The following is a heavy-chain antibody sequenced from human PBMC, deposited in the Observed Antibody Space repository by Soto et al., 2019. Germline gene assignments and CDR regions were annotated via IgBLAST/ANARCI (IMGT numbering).Heavy chain of an antibody. CDR2: IWYDGSNK. V-gene: IGHV3-33*01. CDR1: GFTFSSYG. Sequence: QVQLVESGGGVVQPGRSLRLSCAASGFTFSSYGMHWVRQAPGKGLEWVADIWYDGSNKYYADSVKGRFTISRDNSKNTLYLQMNSLRAEDTAVYYCARVGNGWYFDYWGHGTLVTVSS. CDR3: ARVGNGWYFDY. D-gene: IGHD6-19*01. J-gene: IGHJ4*01.